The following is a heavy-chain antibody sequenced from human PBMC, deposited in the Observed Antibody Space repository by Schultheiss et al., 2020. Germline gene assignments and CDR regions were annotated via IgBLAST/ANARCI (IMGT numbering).Heavy chain of an antibody. D-gene: IGHD3-10*01. V-gene: IGHV2-70*01. CDR3: ARIRAERFGELFYYYYGMDV. CDR2: IDWDYDK. J-gene: IGHJ6*02. Sequence: SGPTLVKPTQTLTLTCTFSGFSLSTSGMCVSWIRQPPGKALEWLALIDWDYDKYYSTSLKTRLTISKDTSKNQVVLTMTNMDPVDTATYYCARIRAERFGELFYYYYGMDVWGQGTTGTVSS. CDR1: GFSLSTSGMC.